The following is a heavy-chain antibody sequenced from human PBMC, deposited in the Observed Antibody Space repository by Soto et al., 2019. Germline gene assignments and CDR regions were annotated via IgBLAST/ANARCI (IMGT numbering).Heavy chain of an antibody. CDR2: IGSSGGNT. V-gene: IGHV3-23*01. CDR1: GFTFDAYA. CDR3: AKMASEYLNSLDS. D-gene: IGHD1-20*01. Sequence: GGSLRLSCSASGFTFDAYAMSWVRQAPGKGLEWVSSIGSSGGNTYYAAAVRGRFTISRDNARNTVDLQIKTLRAEDTAVYFCAKMASEYLNSLDSWGQGTLVTVSS. J-gene: IGHJ4*02.